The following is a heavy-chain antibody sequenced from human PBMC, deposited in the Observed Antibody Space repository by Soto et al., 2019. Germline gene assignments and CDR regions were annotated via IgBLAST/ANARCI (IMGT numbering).Heavy chain of an antibody. CDR1: GGSISSYY. Sequence: QVQLQASGPGLVKPSETLSLTCTVSGGSISSYYWSWIRQPPGKGLEWIGYIYYSGSTNYNHSLKSRVNISVDTSKNQSSLKLSSVTAADTALYYCARTYGRNFDYWGQGTLVTVSS. V-gene: IGHV4-59*01. CDR2: IYYSGST. D-gene: IGHD3-10*01. J-gene: IGHJ4*02. CDR3: ARTYGRNFDY.